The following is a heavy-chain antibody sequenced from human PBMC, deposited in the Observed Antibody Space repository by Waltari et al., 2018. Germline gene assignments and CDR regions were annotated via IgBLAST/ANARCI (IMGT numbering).Heavy chain of an antibody. J-gene: IGHJ4*02. V-gene: IGHV3-23*01. CDR3: AKDRNGDYVFYFDY. Sequence: EVQLLESGGGLVQPGGSLRLSCAASGFTFSSYDMSWVRQAPGKGLEWVSAISGSGDSTDYADSVKGRFTISRDKSKNTLYLQMNSLRAEDTAVYYCAKDRNGDYVFYFDYWGQGTLVTVSS. CDR2: ISGSGDST. D-gene: IGHD4-17*01. CDR1: GFTFSSYD.